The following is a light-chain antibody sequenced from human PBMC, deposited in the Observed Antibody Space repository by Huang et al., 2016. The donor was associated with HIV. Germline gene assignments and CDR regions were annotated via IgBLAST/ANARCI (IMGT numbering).Light chain of an antibody. CDR1: QSVLSTSDNRNY. J-gene: IGKJ1*01. Sequence: DIVMTQSPDSLTVSLGARATINCVSSQSVLSTSDNRNYLAWYPQKTRQPPKLLIYWAATRESGVPDRFRGSGSATDFTLTIDNLQAEDVAFYFCQQYYSTPGFGRGTYVEV. V-gene: IGKV4-1*01. CDR2: WAA. CDR3: QQYYSTPG.